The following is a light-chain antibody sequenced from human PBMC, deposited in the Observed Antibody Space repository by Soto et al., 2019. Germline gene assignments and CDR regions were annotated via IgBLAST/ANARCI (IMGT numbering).Light chain of an antibody. V-gene: IGLV2-14*01. CDR3: ISYTGKSASYV. CDR2: EVT. J-gene: IGLJ1*01. CDR1: STDVGAYNY. Sequence: QSALAQPASVSGSPGQSITISCNGTSTDVGAYNYVAWYQQHPGKAPKLIIYEVTNRPSGVSYRFSASKSGNTASLTISGLHSEDEADYYCISYTGKSASYVFGTGTKVTVL.